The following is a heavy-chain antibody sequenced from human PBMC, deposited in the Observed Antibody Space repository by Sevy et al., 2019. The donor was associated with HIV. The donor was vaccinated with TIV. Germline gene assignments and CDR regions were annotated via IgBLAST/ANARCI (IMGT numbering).Heavy chain of an antibody. Sequence: GGSLRLSCVASGFTFSDHYMEWVRQAPGKGLEWVGRTRNKAYGYTTEYAASVKGRFTISRDESKNSLYVQMNSLKAEDRAVYYCATHAGIAAAGRVFDYWGQGTLVTVSS. CDR1: GFTFSDHY. V-gene: IGHV3-72*01. CDR2: TRNKAYGYTT. D-gene: IGHD6-13*01. CDR3: ATHAGIAAAGRVFDY. J-gene: IGHJ4*02.